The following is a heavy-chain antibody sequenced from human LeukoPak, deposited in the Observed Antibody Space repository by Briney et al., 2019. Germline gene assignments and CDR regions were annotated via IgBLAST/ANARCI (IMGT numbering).Heavy chain of an antibody. CDR3: ARETSQKGAHYMDV. Sequence: SETLSLTCTVSGYSISSGYYWSWIRQPPGKGLEGIGYIYYSGSTNYNPSLKSRVTISVDTSKNQFSLKLSSVTAADTAVYYCARETSQKGAHYMDVWGKGTTVTISS. J-gene: IGHJ6*03. V-gene: IGHV4-61*01. CDR2: IYYSGST. CDR1: GYSISSGYY. D-gene: IGHD3-16*01.